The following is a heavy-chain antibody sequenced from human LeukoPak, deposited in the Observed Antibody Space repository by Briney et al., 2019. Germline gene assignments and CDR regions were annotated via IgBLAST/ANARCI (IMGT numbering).Heavy chain of an antibody. V-gene: IGHV3-23*01. Sequence: PGGSLRLSCAASGFTFSSYSMNWVRQAPGKGLEWVSGIRSSGGTTFYADFVKGRFTISRDNSKSTLFLRMNSLRAEDTAIYYCAKSSDYDILTGHLDYWGQGTLVTVSS. CDR3: AKSSDYDILTGHLDY. D-gene: IGHD3-9*01. CDR2: IRSSGGTT. J-gene: IGHJ4*02. CDR1: GFTFSSYS.